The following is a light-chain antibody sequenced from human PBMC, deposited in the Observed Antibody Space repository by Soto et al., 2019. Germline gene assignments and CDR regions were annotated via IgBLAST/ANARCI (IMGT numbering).Light chain of an antibody. CDR3: CSYAGSSTFVV. V-gene: IGLV2-23*02. CDR1: SSDVGSYSL. CDR2: EVS. Sequence: QSALTQPASVSGSPGQSITISCTGTSSDVGSYSLVSWYQQHPGKAPKLMIYEVSKRSSGVSNRFSGSKSGNTASLTISGLQAEDEADYYCCSYAGSSTFVVFGGGTKVTVL. J-gene: IGLJ2*01.